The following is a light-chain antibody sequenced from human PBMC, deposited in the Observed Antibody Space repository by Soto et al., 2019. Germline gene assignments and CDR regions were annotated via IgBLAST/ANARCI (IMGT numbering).Light chain of an antibody. J-gene: IGKJ2*01. CDR3: HQYGSSPPYT. V-gene: IGKV3-20*01. CDR2: GAS. Sequence: EIVLTQSPGTLSLSAGERATLSCRASQSVSSGYLAWYQQKPGQAPRLLIYGASSRATDIPDRFSGSASGTDLTLTISRLEPEDFAVYYCHQYGSSPPYTFGQGTKLEIK. CDR1: QSVSSGY.